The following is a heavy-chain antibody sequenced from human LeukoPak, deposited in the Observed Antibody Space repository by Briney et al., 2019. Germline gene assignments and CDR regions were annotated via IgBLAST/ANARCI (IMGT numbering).Heavy chain of an antibody. CDR1: GYTFTGYY. V-gene: IGHV1-2*06. Sequence: ASVKVSCKASGYTFTGYYVHWVRQAPGQGLEWMGRINPNGGDTNYAQEFQGRVTMTRDTSISTAYMELSRLRSDDTAVYYCARDYCGGDCFPDYWGQGTLVTVSS. J-gene: IGHJ4*02. CDR2: INPNGGDT. D-gene: IGHD2-21*02. CDR3: ARDYCGGDCFPDY.